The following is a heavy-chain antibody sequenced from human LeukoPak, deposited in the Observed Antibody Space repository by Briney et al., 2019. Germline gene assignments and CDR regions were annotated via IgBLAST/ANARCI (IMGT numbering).Heavy chain of an antibody. CDR2: IIPIFGTA. V-gene: IGHV1-69*13. J-gene: IGHJ6*02. CDR1: GGTFSSYA. D-gene: IGHD2-15*01. CDR3: AREIVVVVAAHHYYYYGMDV. Sequence: GASVKVSCKASGGTFSSYAISWVRQAPGQGLEWMGGIIPIFGTANYAQKFQGRVTITADESTSTAYMELSSLRSEDTAVYYCAREIVVVVAAHHYYYYGMDVWGQGTTVTVSS.